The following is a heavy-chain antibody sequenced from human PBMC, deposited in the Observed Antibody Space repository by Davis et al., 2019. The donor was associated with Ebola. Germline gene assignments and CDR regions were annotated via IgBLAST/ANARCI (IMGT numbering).Heavy chain of an antibody. J-gene: IGHJ4*02. CDR2: IYYRGST. V-gene: IGHV4-61*05. Sequence: SETLSLTCTVSGGSISSSSYYWGWIRQPPGKGLAWIGYIYYRGSTNYNPSLKSRVTILVDTSKNQFSLKLSSVTAADTAVYYCARETYSSSLDYWGQGTLVTVSS. D-gene: IGHD6-13*01. CDR1: GGSISSSSYY. CDR3: ARETYSSSLDY.